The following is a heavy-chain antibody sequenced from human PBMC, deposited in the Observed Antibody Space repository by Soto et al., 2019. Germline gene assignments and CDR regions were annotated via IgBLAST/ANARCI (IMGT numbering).Heavy chain of an antibody. CDR1: GYTFTSYD. CDR3: ARGTIAARRGDWFDP. J-gene: IGHJ5*02. D-gene: IGHD6-6*01. V-gene: IGHV1-8*01. Sequence: ASVKVSCKASGYTFTSYDINGVRQATGQGLEWMGWMNPNSGNTGYAQKFQGRVTMTRNTSISTAYMELSSLRSEDTAVYYCARGTIAARRGDWFDPWGQGTLVTVSS. CDR2: MNPNSGNT.